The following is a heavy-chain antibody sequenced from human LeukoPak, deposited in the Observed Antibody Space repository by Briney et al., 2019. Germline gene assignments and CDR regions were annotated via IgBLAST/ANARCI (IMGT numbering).Heavy chain of an antibody. J-gene: IGHJ5*02. V-gene: IGHV4-34*01. D-gene: IGHD2-15*01. Sequence: SETLSLTCDLYGGSFSGYYRTWIRQPPGKGLEWVGEMNDSGSTKYNPSLKSRVTISADTSKNQFSLKMTSVTAADTAVYYCAKAWGVAAGLGASWGQGTLVTVSS. CDR3: AKAWGVAAGLGAS. CDR1: GGSFSGYY. CDR2: MNDSGST.